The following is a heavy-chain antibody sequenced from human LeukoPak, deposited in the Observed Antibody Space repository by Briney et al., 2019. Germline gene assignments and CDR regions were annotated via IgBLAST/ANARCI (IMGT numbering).Heavy chain of an antibody. J-gene: IGHJ3*02. CDR2: IYYSGST. CDR3: ALVKYQRYDAFDI. CDR1: GGSISSSSYY. V-gene: IGHV4-39*07. D-gene: IGHD2-2*01. Sequence: PSETLSLTCTVSGGSISSSSYYWGWIRQPPGKGLEWIGSIYYSGSTNYNPSLKSRVTISVDTSKNQSSLKLSSVTAADTAVYYCALVKYQRYDAFDIWGQGTMVTVSS.